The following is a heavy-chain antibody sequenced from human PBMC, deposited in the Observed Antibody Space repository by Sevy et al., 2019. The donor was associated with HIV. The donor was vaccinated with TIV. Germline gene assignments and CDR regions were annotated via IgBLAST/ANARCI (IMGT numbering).Heavy chain of an antibody. J-gene: IGHJ4*02. CDR1: GFTFNTYS. CDR3: ARCPGHYSIDY. D-gene: IGHD2-21*01. V-gene: IGHV3-48*02. Sequence: GESLKISCAASGFTFNTYSLIWVRQTPGKGLEWLSFIGTAASVTYYADSVKGRFTISRDNAKNSLYLQMNSLRDEDTAVYYCARCPGHYSIDYWGQGTLVTVSS. CDR2: IGTAASVT.